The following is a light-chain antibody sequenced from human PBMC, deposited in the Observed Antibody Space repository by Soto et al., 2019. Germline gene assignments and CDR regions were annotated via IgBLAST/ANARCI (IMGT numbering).Light chain of an antibody. CDR2: DAS. V-gene: IGKV1-5*01. J-gene: IGKJ5*01. Sequence: DIHLTQSPSTLSASVGDRFTITCRASQTVSHWLAWYQQKPGKAPKLLIFDASSLENGVPSRFSGSGSGTEFTLTISSLEPEDSAIYYCQQRNIWPPVTFGQGTRLEIK. CDR1: QTVSHW. CDR3: QQRNIWPPVT.